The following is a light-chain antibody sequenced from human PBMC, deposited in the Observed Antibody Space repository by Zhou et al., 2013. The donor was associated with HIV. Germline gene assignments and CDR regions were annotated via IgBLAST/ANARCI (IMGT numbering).Light chain of an antibody. CDR1: QSISSNY. CDR2: GTS. V-gene: IGKV3D-20*02. CDR3: QQRSNWRDS. Sequence: DIVLSQSPGTLSLSPGESTTLSCRASQSISSNYLAWYQQKPGQAPRLLIYGTSTRATGIPDRFSGSGSGTDFSLTISRLEPEDFAVYYCQQRSNWRDSFGQGTKLEIK. J-gene: IGKJ2*03.